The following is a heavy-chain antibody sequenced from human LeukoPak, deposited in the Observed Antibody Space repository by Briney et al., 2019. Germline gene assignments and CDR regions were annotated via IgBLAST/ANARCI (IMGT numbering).Heavy chain of an antibody. CDR1: GFTFKNYG. J-gene: IGHJ4*02. CDR3: VRDLGYCSSTICYADY. Sequence: GGSLRLSCAASGFTFKNYGMSWVRQAPGKGLEWVSGIKGNAASTGYADSVKGRFTISRDNAKKSLYLQMNSLTVEDTALYYCVRDLGYCSSTICYADYWGQATPVSVSS. V-gene: IGHV3-20*04. D-gene: IGHD2-2*01. CDR2: IKGNAAST.